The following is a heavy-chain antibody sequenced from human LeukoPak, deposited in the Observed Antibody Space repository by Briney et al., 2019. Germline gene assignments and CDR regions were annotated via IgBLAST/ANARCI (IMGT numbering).Heavy chain of an antibody. J-gene: IGHJ4*02. Sequence: PGGSLRLSCAVSGFTFGSYGMHWVRQAPGKGLEWVAFIHYDGSNKYYADSVKGRFTISRDNSKNTLYLQMDSLRAEDQAMYYCAKQEAVGTNHFDYWGQGTLVTVSS. CDR3: AKQEAVGTNHFDY. D-gene: IGHD1-1*01. V-gene: IGHV3-30*02. CDR1: GFTFGSYG. CDR2: IHYDGSNK.